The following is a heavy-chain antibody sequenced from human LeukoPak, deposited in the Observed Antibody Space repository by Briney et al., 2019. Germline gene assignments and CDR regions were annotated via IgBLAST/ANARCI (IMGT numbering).Heavy chain of an antibody. D-gene: IGHD2-15*01. Sequence: SETLSLTCTVSGGSINTPNYYWGWIRQTPGKGLEWIGNIFYSGGTYYSPSLTSRVTISLDTSRNQFSLRLSSVTAADTAVYYCARDHCSGGSCYFGYWGQGTLVTVSS. CDR1: GGSINTPNYY. J-gene: IGHJ4*02. CDR2: IFYSGGT. V-gene: IGHV4-39*07. CDR3: ARDHCSGGSCYFGY.